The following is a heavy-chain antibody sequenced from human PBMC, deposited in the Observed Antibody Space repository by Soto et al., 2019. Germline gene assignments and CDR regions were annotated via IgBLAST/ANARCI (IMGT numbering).Heavy chain of an antibody. Sequence: GASVKVSCKASGYTFTSYGISWVRQAPGQGLEWMGWISAYNGNTNYAQKLQGRVTMTTDTSTSTAYMELRSLRSDDTAAYYCARVDIVVVPAAYGLRYNWFDPWGQGTLVTVSS. CDR3: ARVDIVVVPAAYGLRYNWFDP. D-gene: IGHD2-2*01. CDR1: GYTFTSYG. J-gene: IGHJ5*02. V-gene: IGHV1-18*04. CDR2: ISAYNGNT.